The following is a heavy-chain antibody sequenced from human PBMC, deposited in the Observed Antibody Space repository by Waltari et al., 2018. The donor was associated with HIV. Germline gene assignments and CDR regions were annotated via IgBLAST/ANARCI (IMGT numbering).Heavy chain of an antibody. CDR2: IDEDGTS. J-gene: IGHJ5*02. V-gene: IGHV4-34*04. CDR1: GASFNNYH. D-gene: IGHD2-15*01. CDR3: ARGQKREAPGQRSCCWPYP. Sequence: QVQLQQWGAGLVKPSGTLSLSCAVYGASFNNYHWYWICQSPGKGLEWIGEIDEDGTSNNGPCLLRRATIATDTSKNQFSPTVGAMPAADPALYVGARGQKREAPGQRSCCWPYPCGQGNLVVVSS.